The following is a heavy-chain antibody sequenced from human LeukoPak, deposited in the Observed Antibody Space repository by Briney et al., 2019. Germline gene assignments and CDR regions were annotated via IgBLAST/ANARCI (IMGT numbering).Heavy chain of an antibody. CDR3: ARGNYLYYYDSSGYYPSDY. J-gene: IGHJ4*02. D-gene: IGHD3-22*01. CDR2: ISGISSYI. Sequence: KPGGSLRLSCAASGFTFSYYTMNWVRQAPGRGLEWVSSISGISSYIYYADSVKGRFTISRDNAKNSLYLQMNSLRAEDTAVYYCARGNYLYYYDSSGYYPSDYWGQGTLVTVPS. CDR1: GFTFSYYT. V-gene: IGHV3-21*01.